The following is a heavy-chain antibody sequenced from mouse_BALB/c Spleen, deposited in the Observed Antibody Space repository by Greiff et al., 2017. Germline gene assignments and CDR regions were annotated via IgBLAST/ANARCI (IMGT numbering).Heavy chain of an antibody. V-gene: IGHV1-63*02. CDR2: IYPGGGYT. CDR3: ARGPLRYGHFSMDY. CDR1: GYTFTNYW. D-gene: IGHD6-1*01. Sequence: VQLQQSGAELVKPGASVKLSCKASGYTFTNYWLGWVKQRPGHGLEWIGDIYPGGGYTNYNEKFKGKATLTADRSSSTAYMQLSSLTSEDSAVYCSARGPLRYGHFSMDYWGQGTSVTVSS. J-gene: IGHJ4*01.